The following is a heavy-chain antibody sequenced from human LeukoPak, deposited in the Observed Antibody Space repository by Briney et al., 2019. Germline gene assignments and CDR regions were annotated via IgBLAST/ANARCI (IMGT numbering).Heavy chain of an antibody. CDR3: ARGTAVAGHYYYYYCMDV. J-gene: IGHJ6*03. CDR1: GGSISSHY. V-gene: IGHV4-59*11. Sequence: SETLSLTCTVSGGSISSHYWSWIRQPPGKGLERIGYIYYSGSTNYNPSLKSRVTISVDTSKNQFSLKLSSVTAADTAVYYCARGTAVAGHYYYYYCMDVWGKGTTVTVSS. CDR2: IYYSGST. D-gene: IGHD6-19*01.